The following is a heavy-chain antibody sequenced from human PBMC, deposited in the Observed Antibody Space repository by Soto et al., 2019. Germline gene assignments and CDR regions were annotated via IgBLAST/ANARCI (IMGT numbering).Heavy chain of an antibody. V-gene: IGHV4-39*01. CDR2: IYYSGST. D-gene: IGHD5-12*01. CDR3: ASPGYSGYDLDY. CDR1: GGSISSSSYY. Sequence: QLQLQESGPGLVKPSETLSLTCTVSGGSISSSSYYWGWIRQPPGKGLEWIGSIYYSGSTHYNPSLKSRVTMSVDPSKNQSSLKLSSVTAADTAVYYCASPGYSGYDLDYWGQGTLVTVSS. J-gene: IGHJ4*02.